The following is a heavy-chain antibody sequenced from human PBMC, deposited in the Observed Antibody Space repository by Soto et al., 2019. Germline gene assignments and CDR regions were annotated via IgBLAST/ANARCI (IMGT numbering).Heavy chain of an antibody. CDR2: ISSSSSYI. Sequence: GGSLRLACEASGFAFSSYTMNWVRQAPGKGLEWVSSISSSSSYIFYADSVNGRFTISRDNAKNSLFLQMSSLRVDDTAVYFCARDLSYSEVAAPFDHWGQGTQVTVSS. CDR3: ARDLSYSEVAAPFDH. CDR1: GFAFSSYT. V-gene: IGHV3-21*01. D-gene: IGHD6-13*01. J-gene: IGHJ4*02.